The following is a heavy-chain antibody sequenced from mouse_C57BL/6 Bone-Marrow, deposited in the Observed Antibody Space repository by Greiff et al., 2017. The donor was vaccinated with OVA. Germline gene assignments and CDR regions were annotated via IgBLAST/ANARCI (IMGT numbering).Heavy chain of an antibody. D-gene: IGHD2-1*01. Sequence: QVQLKQPGAELVKPGASVKLSCKASGYTFTSYWMHWVKQRPGQGLEWIGMIHPNSGSTNYNEKFKSKATLTVDKSSSTAYMQLSSLTSEDSAVYYCASPIYYGNYVGYWGQGTTLTVSS. CDR2: IHPNSGST. V-gene: IGHV1-64*01. CDR3: ASPIYYGNYVGY. CDR1: GYTFTSYW. J-gene: IGHJ2*01.